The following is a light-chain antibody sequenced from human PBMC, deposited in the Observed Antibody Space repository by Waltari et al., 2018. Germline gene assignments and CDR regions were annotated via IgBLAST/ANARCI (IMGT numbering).Light chain of an antibody. Sequence: QSVLTQPPSASGAPGQRVTISCSGSSSNIGSNTVIWYQQLPGTAPKLLIYYNDQRPSGVPDRFSGSKSGTSASLAISGLQSEDEADYYCAAWDDSLNAEVFGGGTKLTVL. CDR3: AAWDDSLNAEV. J-gene: IGLJ3*02. V-gene: IGLV1-44*01. CDR1: SSNIGSNT. CDR2: YND.